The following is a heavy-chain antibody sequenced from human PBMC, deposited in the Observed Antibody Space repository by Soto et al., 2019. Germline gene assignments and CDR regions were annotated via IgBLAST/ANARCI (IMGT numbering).Heavy chain of an antibody. Sequence: QVQLVESGGGVVQPGRSLRLSCAASGFTFSNYGMQWVRQAPGKGLEWVAVIWFAGSNKYYADSVKGRFTISRDNSENTLYLQMDSLRAEDTAVYYCARDHTYGSGTSYGHNWFDPWGQGTLVTVSS. CDR3: ARDHTYGSGTSYGHNWFDP. CDR1: GFTFSNYG. V-gene: IGHV3-33*01. J-gene: IGHJ5*02. CDR2: IWFAGSNK. D-gene: IGHD3-10*01.